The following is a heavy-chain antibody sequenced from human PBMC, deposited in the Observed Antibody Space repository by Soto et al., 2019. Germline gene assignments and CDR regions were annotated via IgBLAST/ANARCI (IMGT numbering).Heavy chain of an antibody. CDR3: ARSPYYYFYYYMDV. V-gene: IGHV4-34*01. CDR2: INHSGST. Sequence: QVQLQQWGAGLLKPSETLSLTCAVYGGSFSGYYWSWIRQPPGKGLEWIGEINHSGSTNYNPSLKSRVTISVDTSKNQFSLKVSSVTAADTAVYYCARSPYYYFYYYMDVWGKGTTVTVSS. J-gene: IGHJ6*03. CDR1: GGSFSGYY.